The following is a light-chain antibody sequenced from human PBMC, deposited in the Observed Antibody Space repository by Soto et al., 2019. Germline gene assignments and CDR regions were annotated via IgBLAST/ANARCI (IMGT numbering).Light chain of an antibody. Sequence: EIVMTQSPATLSVSPGERATLSCRASQSVSGNLAWYQQKPGQAPRLPIYGASTRATGIPARFSGSGSGTEFAVTISSLQSEDFADYYCQQYNNWPGTFGQGTKVEIK. CDR1: QSVSGN. V-gene: IGKV3-15*01. CDR2: GAS. CDR3: QQYNNWPGT. J-gene: IGKJ1*01.